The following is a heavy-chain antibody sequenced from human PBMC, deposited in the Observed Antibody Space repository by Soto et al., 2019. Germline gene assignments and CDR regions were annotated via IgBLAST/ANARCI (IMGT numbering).Heavy chain of an antibody. J-gene: IGHJ6*02. CDR2: INAGNGNT. CDR1: GYTFTSYA. Sequence: GASVKVSCKASGYTFTSYAMHWVRQAPGQRLEWMGWINAGNGNTKYSQKFQGRVTITRDTSASTAYMELSSLRSEDTAVYYCARVAHAGRIQLWLPIGYYGMDVWGQGTTVTVSS. D-gene: IGHD5-18*01. V-gene: IGHV1-3*01. CDR3: ARVAHAGRIQLWLPIGYYGMDV.